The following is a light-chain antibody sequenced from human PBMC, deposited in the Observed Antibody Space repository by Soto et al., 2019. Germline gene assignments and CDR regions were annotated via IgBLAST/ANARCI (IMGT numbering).Light chain of an antibody. CDR2: DAS. CDR3: QQCSSSPWT. CDR1: QSISSY. V-gene: IGKV1-39*01. Sequence: DIQMTQAPSSLSASVGDSVTITCRASQSISSYLNWYQQQPGTAPQLLIYDASSLQSGVPSRFSGSGSGTDFTLPISSLQPEAFATYYWQQCSSSPWTFGQGTKVEIK. J-gene: IGKJ1*01.